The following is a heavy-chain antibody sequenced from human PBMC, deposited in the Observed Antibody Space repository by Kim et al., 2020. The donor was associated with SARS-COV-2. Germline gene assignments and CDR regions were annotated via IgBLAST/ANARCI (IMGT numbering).Heavy chain of an antibody. V-gene: IGHV3-7*01. CDR2: IKQDGSEK. J-gene: IGHJ3*02. Sequence: GGSLRLSCAASGFTFSSYWMSWVRQAPGKGLEWVANIKQDGSEKYYVDSVKGRFTISRDNAKNSLYLQMNSLRAEDTAVYYCARVGLSGYYYGAFDIWGQGTMVTVSS. CDR1: GFTFSSYW. CDR3: ARVGLSGYYYGAFDI. D-gene: IGHD3-22*01.